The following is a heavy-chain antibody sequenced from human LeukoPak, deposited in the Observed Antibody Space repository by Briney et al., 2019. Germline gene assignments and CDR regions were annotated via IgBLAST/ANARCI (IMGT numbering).Heavy chain of an antibody. D-gene: IGHD3-3*01. V-gene: IGHV1-2*02. CDR3: AGARYEGYDFWSGPDY. CDR2: INPNSGGT. CDR1: GYTLTGYY. J-gene: IGHJ4*02. Sequence: GASVKVSCKASGYTLTGYYMHWVRQAPGQGLEWMGWINPNSGGTNYAQKFQGRVTMTRDTSISTAYMELSRLRSDDTAVYYCAGARYEGYDFWSGPDYWGQGTLVTVSS.